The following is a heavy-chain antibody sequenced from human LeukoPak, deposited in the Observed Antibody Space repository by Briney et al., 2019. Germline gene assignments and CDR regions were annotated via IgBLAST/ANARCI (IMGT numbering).Heavy chain of an antibody. CDR3: GRGAPAAIAAYYLDV. CDR2: ISGSSSYI. J-gene: IGHJ6*03. D-gene: IGHD2-2*02. CDR1: GFTFSSFG. Sequence: GGSLRLSCAASGFTFSSFGMNWVRQAPGKGLEWVSCISGSSSYIYYSDSVKGRFTISRDNAKNSLYLQMNSLRAEDTAVYYCGRGAPAAIAAYYLDVWGRGTTVIVSS. V-gene: IGHV3-21*01.